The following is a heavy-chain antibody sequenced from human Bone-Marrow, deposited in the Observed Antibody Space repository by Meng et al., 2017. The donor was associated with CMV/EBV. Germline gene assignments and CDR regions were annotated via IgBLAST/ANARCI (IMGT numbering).Heavy chain of an antibody. CDR2: INFNGADT. Sequence: ASVKVSCKGSGYTFTGFFLHWVRQAPGHGLEWMGWINFNGADTDYAQKFQGRVTMTRDTSISTAYMELSSLRSDDTAVYFCASPRSVRATLVGFHYYYGMDVWGQGTTVTVSS. CDR1: GYTFTGFF. D-gene: IGHD1-26*01. V-gene: IGHV1-2*02. J-gene: IGHJ6*02. CDR3: ASPRSVRATLVGFHYYYGMDV.